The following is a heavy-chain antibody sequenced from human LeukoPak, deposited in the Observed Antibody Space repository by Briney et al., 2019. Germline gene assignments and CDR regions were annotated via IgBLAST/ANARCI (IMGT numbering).Heavy chain of an antibody. CDR1: GYTFTSYG. D-gene: IGHD3-10*01. J-gene: IGHJ3*02. CDR2: ISAYNGNT. CDR3: ARDRRSSTMVRGVIITTHAFDI. Sequence: ASVTVSCKASGYTFTSYGISWVRQAPGQGLEWMGWISAYNGNTNYAQKLQGRVTITTDTSTSTAYMELRSLRSDDTAVYYCARDRRSSTMVRGVIITTHAFDIWGQGTMVTVSS. V-gene: IGHV1-18*01.